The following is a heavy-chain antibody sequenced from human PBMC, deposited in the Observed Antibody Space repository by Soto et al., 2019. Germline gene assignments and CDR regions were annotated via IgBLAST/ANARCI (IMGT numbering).Heavy chain of an antibody. CDR1: GFTVSNNN. D-gene: IGHD3-16*01. Sequence: EVQLVESGGGLVQPGGSLRLSCAVSGFTVSNNNMNWVRQAPGKGLEWVSVIYSGGSPYYADSVKGRFTISRDNSKNTLYLRTSNLRAEDTAVYYCATGGLNSWGQGTLFTVSS. CDR3: ATGGLNS. V-gene: IGHV3-66*01. CDR2: IYSGGSP. J-gene: IGHJ4*02.